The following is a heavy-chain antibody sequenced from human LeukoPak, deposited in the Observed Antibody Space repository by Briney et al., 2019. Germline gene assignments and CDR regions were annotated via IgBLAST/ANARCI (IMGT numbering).Heavy chain of an antibody. D-gene: IGHD2-2*01. CDR3: ATAYAPRIVVVPAALDY. J-gene: IGHJ4*02. V-gene: IGHV1-24*01. CDR1: GYTLTELS. CDR2: FDPEDGET. Sequence: ASVKVSCKVSGYTLTELSMHWVRQAPGKGLEWMGGFDPEDGETIYAQKFQGRVTMTEDTSTDTAYMELSSLRSEDTAVYYCATAYAPRIVVVPAALDYWGQGTLVTVSS.